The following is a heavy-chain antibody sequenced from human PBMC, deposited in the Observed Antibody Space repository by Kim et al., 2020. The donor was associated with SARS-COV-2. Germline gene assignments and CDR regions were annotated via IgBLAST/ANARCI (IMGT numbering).Heavy chain of an antibody. Sequence: GGSLRLSCAASGFSVSAIYMNWVRQAPGKGLEWVSVIWRDGNTHYADSVKGRFTISRDISKNTVYLQMNSLRAEDTAMYYCARDQVEGYWSWGQGTLVTVSS. CDR3: ARDQVEGYWS. D-gene: IGHD2-8*02. V-gene: IGHV3-66*01. CDR1: GFSVSAIY. CDR2: IWRDGNT. J-gene: IGHJ5*02.